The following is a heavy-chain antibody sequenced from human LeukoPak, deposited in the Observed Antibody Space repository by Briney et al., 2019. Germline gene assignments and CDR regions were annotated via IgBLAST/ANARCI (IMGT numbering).Heavy chain of an antibody. CDR1: GGTFSSYA. Sequence: SVKVSCKASGGTFSSYAISWVRQAPGQGLEWMGRIIPILGIANYAQKFQGRVTITADKSTSTAYMELSSLRSEDTAVYYCARALTAMLFDYWGQGTLVTVSS. CDR2: IIPILGIA. CDR3: ARALTAMLFDY. D-gene: IGHD2-21*02. V-gene: IGHV1-69*04. J-gene: IGHJ4*02.